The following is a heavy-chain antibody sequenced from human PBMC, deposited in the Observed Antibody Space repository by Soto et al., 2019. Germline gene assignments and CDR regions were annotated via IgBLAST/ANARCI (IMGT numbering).Heavy chain of an antibody. CDR1: GYSFTTYW. CDR2: IWPGDSDT. Sequence: PGESLKISCKGSGYSFTTYWIAWVRQMPGKGLEWMGIIWPGDSDTRYSPSFQGQVTISADRSISTAYLHWNSLKASDTAMYYCARHGTTETTYWFDSWGQGTQVTVSS. CDR3: ARHGTTETTYWFDS. J-gene: IGHJ5*01. D-gene: IGHD1-1*01. V-gene: IGHV5-51*01.